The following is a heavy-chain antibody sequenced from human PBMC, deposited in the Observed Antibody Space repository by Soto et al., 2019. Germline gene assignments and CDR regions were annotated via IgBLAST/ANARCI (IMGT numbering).Heavy chain of an antibody. D-gene: IGHD6-19*01. CDR1: GASFRRYY. CDR3: ASGSTRGGWPFFDY. J-gene: IGHJ4*02. CDR2: IYNSGST. Sequence: QVQLQESGPGLVKPSETLSLTFTVSGASFRRYYWSWIRQPPGKGLEWIGYIYNSGSTNYNPSLKSRVTMSVDTSMNPISLKLSSVTAADTAVYYCASGSTRGGWPFFDYWGQGALVTVSS. V-gene: IGHV4-59*01.